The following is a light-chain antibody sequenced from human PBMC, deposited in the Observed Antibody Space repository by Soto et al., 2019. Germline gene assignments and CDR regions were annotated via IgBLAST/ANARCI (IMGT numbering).Light chain of an antibody. CDR2: DAS. Sequence: EIVLTQSPATLSLSPGERATLSCRASQSVSSYLAWYQQKPGQAPRLLIYDASNRATGIPARFSGSVSGTDFTLTISSLETEDFAVYDCQQRSNWPITFGQWTRLEIK. V-gene: IGKV3-11*01. CDR3: QQRSNWPIT. CDR1: QSVSSY. J-gene: IGKJ5*01.